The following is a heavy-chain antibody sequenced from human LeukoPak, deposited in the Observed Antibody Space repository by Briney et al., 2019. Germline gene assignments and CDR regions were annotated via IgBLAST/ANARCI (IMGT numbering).Heavy chain of an antibody. CDR2: INKDGSGK. D-gene: IGHD3-3*01. CDR1: GFTFSNYW. CDR3: ARATTAGFLERTSAFDI. J-gene: IGHJ3*02. Sequence: TGGSLRLSCAASGFTFSNYWMSWVRQAPGKGLEWVANINKDGSGKYYVDSVKGRFTSSRDNAKKSLYLQMNSLTAEDTAVYYCARATTAGFLERTSAFDICGQGTMVTVSS. V-gene: IGHV3-7*01.